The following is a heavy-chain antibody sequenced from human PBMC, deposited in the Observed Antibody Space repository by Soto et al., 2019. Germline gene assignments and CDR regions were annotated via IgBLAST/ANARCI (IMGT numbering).Heavy chain of an antibody. V-gene: IGHV4-38-2*02. CDR1: GYSISIGYY. J-gene: IGHJ5*02. CDR2: IFHSGST. Sequence: PSETLSLTCTVSGYSISIGYYWVCIRQPPGKGLEWIWTIFHSGSTYYNPSLKSRVTISVDKSKNQFSLKLNSVTAADTAVYYCATYNPRQLDPWGQGTLVAVSS. D-gene: IGHD3-10*01. CDR3: ATYNPRQLDP.